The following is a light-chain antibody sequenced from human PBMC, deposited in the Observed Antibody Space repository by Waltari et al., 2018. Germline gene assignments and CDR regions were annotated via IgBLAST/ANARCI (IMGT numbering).Light chain of an antibody. V-gene: IGKV4-1*01. CDR3: QQYYNTPRT. CDR2: RAF. J-gene: IGKJ1*01. Sequence: DIVMTQSPDSLAVSLGERATINCKSSQSILYSSKSKNYLAWYQQKPGQPPKLLINRAFFPGSGGPDRFRWRGSGTDFTLTIGSLQAEDVAIYYCQQYYNTPRTFGQGTKVEIK. CDR1: QSILYSSKSKNY.